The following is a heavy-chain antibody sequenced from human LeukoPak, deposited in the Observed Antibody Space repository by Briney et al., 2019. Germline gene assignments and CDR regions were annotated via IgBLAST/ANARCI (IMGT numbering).Heavy chain of an antibody. V-gene: IGHV1-2*04. J-gene: IGHJ6*04. D-gene: IGHD2-2*01. Sequence: ASVKVSCKASGYTFTGYYMHWVRQAPGQGLEWMGWINPNSGGTNYAQKFQGWVTMTRDTSISTAYMELSRLRSDDTAVYYRARDTRYSGYCSSTSCLSGGMDVWGKGTTVTVSS. CDR1: GYTFTGYY. CDR3: ARDTRYSGYCSSTSCLSGGMDV. CDR2: INPNSGGT.